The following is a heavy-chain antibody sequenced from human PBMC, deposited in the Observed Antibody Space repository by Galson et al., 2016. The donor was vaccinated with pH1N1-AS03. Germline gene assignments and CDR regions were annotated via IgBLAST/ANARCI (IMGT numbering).Heavy chain of an antibody. CDR2: ISSTGSNT. V-gene: IGHV3-23*01. Sequence: SLRLSCAVSGFTFSTYAMTWVRQAPGRGLEWVSSISSTGSNTFYADSVMGRFTISRDNSKNTLYLQMNSLRAEDTAVYYCGRVGRGGSPVDYWGQGTLVTVSS. CDR1: GFTFSTYA. CDR3: GRVGRGGSPVDY. J-gene: IGHJ4*02. D-gene: IGHD2-15*01.